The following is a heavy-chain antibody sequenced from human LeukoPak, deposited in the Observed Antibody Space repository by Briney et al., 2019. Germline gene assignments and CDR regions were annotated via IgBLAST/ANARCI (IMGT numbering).Heavy chain of an antibody. D-gene: IGHD1-1*01. CDR2: IKQDGSEK. CDR1: GFTFNKYW. Sequence: GGSLRLSCAASGFTFNKYWMSWVRQAPGKGLEWVANIKQDGSEKYYVDSVKGRFTISRDNAKNSLYLQMNSLRAEDTAVYYCASLLYNWNDFAFDIWGQGTMVTVSS. J-gene: IGHJ3*02. CDR3: ASLLYNWNDFAFDI. V-gene: IGHV3-7*01.